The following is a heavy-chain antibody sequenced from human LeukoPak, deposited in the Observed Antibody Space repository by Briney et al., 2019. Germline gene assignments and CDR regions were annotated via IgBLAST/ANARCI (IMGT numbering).Heavy chain of an antibody. CDR1: GFTFSSYS. CDR3: ARMRRDLAKGDYFYYYYMDV. CDR2: ISSSSSIR. V-gene: IGHV3-48*04. J-gene: IGHJ6*03. D-gene: IGHD3-16*01. Sequence: PGGSLRLSCAASGFTFSSYSMNWVRQAPGKGLEWVLYISSSSSIRYYADSVKGRFTISRDNANNSLDLQMNSLRAEDTAVYYCARMRRDLAKGDYFYYYYMDVWGKGTTVIVSS.